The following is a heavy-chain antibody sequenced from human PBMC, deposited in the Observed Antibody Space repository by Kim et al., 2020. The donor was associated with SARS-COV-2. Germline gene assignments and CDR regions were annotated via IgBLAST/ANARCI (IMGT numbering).Heavy chain of an antibody. J-gene: IGHJ5*02. V-gene: IGHV4-39*01. D-gene: IGHD6-6*01. CDR3: ARQEAXTAVRPAXXXP. CDR2: IYYSGTT. CDR1: GGSITTSSYF. Sequence: SETLSLTCTVSGGSITTSSYFWGWSRQPPGKGLEWIGAIYYSGTTYYNPSLKSRLTISIDTSKNQFSLKLSSVTAADTAVYYCARQEAXTAVRPAXXXPWGQGXLVTVSS.